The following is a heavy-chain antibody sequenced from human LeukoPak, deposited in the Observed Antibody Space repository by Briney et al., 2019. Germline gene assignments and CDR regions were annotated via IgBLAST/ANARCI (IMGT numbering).Heavy chain of an antibody. D-gene: IGHD3-9*01. J-gene: IGHJ4*02. CDR2: ISGRAGST. CDR1: GFTFTSYA. Sequence: GGSLRLSCAASGFTFTSYALNWVRQAPGKGLEWVSAISGRAGSTYHADSVQGRFTISRDNSRNTLYLQMNGLRAEDTAVYFYARDAGIEVTGYYFDYWAGEPWSPSPQ. V-gene: IGHV3-23*01. CDR3: ARDAGIEVTGYYFDY.